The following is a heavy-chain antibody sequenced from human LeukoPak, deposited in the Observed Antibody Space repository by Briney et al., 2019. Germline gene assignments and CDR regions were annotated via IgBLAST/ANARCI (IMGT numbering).Heavy chain of an antibody. Sequence: GASVKVSCKASGYTFTGYYIHWVRQAPGQGLEWMGWINPNTGGTDYAQKFQGRVTMTRGTSISTVYMELSRLTSDDTAVYYCARGVASAGAKYFDQWGQGTLVTVSS. V-gene: IGHV1-2*02. CDR1: GYTFTGYY. CDR3: ARGVASAGAKYFDQ. J-gene: IGHJ4*02. CDR2: INPNTGGT. D-gene: IGHD6-13*01.